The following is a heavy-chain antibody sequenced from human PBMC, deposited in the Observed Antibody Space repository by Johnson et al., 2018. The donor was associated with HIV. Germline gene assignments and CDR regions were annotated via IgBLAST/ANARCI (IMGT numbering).Heavy chain of an antibody. CDR2: IKQDGSEK. Sequence: VQLVESGGGLVKPGGSLRLSCAASGFTFSDYYMSWIRQAPGKGLEWVANIKQDGSEKYYVDSVKGRFTISRDNAKNSLYLQMNSLRAEDTAVYYCARGWDAFDIWGQGTMVTVSS. J-gene: IGHJ3*02. CDR1: GFTFSDYY. CDR3: ARGWDAFDI. D-gene: IGHD5-24*01. V-gene: IGHV3-7*03.